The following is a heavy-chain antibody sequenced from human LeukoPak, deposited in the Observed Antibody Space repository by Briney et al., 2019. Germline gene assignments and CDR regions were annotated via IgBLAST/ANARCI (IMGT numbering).Heavy chain of an antibody. J-gene: IGHJ3*02. D-gene: IGHD2-2*01. CDR1: GGTFSSYA. CDR3: ARGDRYCSSTSCTDAFDI. Sequence: SVKVSCKASGGTFSSYAISWVRQAPGQGLEWMGGIIPIFGTANNAQKFQGRVTITADESTSTAYMELSSLRSEDTAVYYCARGDRYCSSTSCTDAFDIWGQGTMVTVSS. V-gene: IGHV1-69*13. CDR2: IIPIFGTA.